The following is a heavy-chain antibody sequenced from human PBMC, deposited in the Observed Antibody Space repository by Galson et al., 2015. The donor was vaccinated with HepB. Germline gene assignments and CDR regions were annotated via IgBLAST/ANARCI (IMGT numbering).Heavy chain of an antibody. CDR1: GFTFSSYS. CDR3: ARPHRAAADPYYFDY. V-gene: IGHV3-21*01. J-gene: IGHJ4*02. D-gene: IGHD6-13*01. CDR2: ISSSSSYM. Sequence: SLRLSCAASGFTFSSYSMNWVRQAPGKGLEWVSSISSSSSYMYYADSVKGRFTISRDNAKNSLYLQMNSLRAEDTAVYYCARPHRAAADPYYFDYWGQGTLVTVSS.